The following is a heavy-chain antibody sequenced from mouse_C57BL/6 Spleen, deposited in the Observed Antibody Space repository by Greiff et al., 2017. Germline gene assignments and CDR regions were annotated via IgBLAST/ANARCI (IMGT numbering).Heavy chain of an antibody. CDR2: IYPRSGNT. CDR3: ASLGQGFAY. Sequence: VKLVESGAELARPGASVKLSCKASGYTFTSYGISWVKQRTGQGLEWIGEIYPRSGNTYYNEKFKGKATLTADKSSSTAYMELRSLTSEDSAVYFCASLGQGFAYWGQGTLVTVSA. V-gene: IGHV1-81*01. D-gene: IGHD4-1*01. CDR1: GYTFTSYG. J-gene: IGHJ3*01.